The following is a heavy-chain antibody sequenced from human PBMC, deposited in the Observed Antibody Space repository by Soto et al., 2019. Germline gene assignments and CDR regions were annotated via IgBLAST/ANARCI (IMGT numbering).Heavy chain of an antibody. CDR3: AKGGGLTTEFNYYMDV. CDR1: GFTFSSYG. D-gene: IGHD4-17*01. V-gene: IGHV3-30*18. CDR2: ISYDGSNK. J-gene: IGHJ6*03. Sequence: GGSLRLSCAASGFTFSSYGMHWVRQAPGKGLEWVAVISYDGSNKYYADSVKGRFTISRDNSKNTLYLQMNSLRAEDTAVYYCAKGGGLTTEFNYYMDVWGKGTTVTVSS.